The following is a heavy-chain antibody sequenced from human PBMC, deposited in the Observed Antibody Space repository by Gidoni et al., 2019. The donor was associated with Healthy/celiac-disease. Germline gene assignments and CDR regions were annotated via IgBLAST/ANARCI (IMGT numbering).Heavy chain of an antibody. CDR2: ISGSGGST. CDR3: AKDNYYDSSGYFYAFDI. J-gene: IGHJ3*02. CDR1: GFTFSSYA. D-gene: IGHD3-22*01. Sequence: EVQLLESGGGLVQPGGSLRLSCAASGFTFSSYAMSWVRQAPGTGLEWVSAISGSGGSTYYADSVKGRFTISRDNSKNTLYLQMNSLRAEDTAVYYCAKDNYYDSSGYFYAFDIWGQGTMVTVSS. V-gene: IGHV3-23*01.